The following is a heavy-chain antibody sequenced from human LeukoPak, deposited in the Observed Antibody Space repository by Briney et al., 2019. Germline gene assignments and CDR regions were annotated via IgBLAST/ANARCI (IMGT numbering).Heavy chain of an antibody. J-gene: IGHJ4*02. V-gene: IGHV3-15*04. CDR1: GFSFSDAW. CDR2: IETKTDGGTT. Sequence: PGGSHRLSYAASGFSFSDAWMSWVRQIPGKGLEWVGRIETKTDGGTTDYAAPVKGRFTISRDDSTNTLFLQMNSLKSEDTAVYYCATYGSGRKFDYWGQGILVTASS. CDR3: ATYGSGRKFDY. D-gene: IGHD3-10*01.